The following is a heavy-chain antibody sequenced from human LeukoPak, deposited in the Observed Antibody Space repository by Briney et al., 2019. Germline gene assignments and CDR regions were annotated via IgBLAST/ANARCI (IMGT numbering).Heavy chain of an antibody. CDR3: AHYGDYRFLYYFDH. J-gene: IGHJ4*02. CDR1: GFSLSSTGVG. V-gene: IGHV2-5*01. D-gene: IGHD4-17*01. Sequence: SGPTLVKPTQTLTLTCTFSGFSLSSTGVGVGWIRQPPGKALEWLALIYWNNNKLYSPSLKSRLTITKDTSKNQVVLTMTNMDPVDTATYYCAHYGDYRFLYYFDHWGQGTLVTLSS. CDR2: IYWNNNK.